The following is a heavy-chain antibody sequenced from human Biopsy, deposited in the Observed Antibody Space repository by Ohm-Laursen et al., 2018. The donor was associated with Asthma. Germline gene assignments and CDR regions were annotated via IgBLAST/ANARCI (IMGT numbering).Heavy chain of an antibody. J-gene: IGHJ6*02. D-gene: IGHD3-10*01. Sequence: ASVKVSCKTSGYTFNSAGITWVRQAPGQGLERMGWISVYNGNTKIAQKLQDRVTMITDTSTSTAYMELRSLRSDDTAVYFCARAVDYSHYYGIDVWGQGTTVTVS. V-gene: IGHV1-18*01. CDR3: ARAVDYSHYYGIDV. CDR2: ISVYNGNT. CDR1: GYTFNSAG.